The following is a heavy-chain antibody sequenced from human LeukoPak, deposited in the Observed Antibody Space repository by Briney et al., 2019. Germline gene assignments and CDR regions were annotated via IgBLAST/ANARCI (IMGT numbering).Heavy chain of an antibody. J-gene: IGHJ4*02. V-gene: IGHV3-53*01. D-gene: IGHD3-22*01. Sequence: GGSLRLSCAASGFTVSSNYMSWVRQAPGKGLEWVSVIYSGGSTYYADSVRGRFTISRDNSKNTLYLQVNSLRAEDTAVYYCATYGSSGYFDYWGQGTLVTVSS. CDR3: ATYGSSGYFDY. CDR1: GFTVSSNY. CDR2: IYSGGST.